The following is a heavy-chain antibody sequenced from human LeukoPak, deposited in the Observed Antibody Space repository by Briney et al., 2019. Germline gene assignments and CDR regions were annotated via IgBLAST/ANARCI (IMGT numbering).Heavy chain of an antibody. V-gene: IGHV4-4*02. D-gene: IGHD2-21*01. J-gene: IGHJ4*02. Sequence: SETLSLTCAVFGGSISSSNGGSWVRQPPGKGLEWIGEIYHGGSTYYNPSLKSRVTISVDTSKNQFSLKLNSVTAADTAVYYCASRSPPGETGYFDYWGQGTLVTVSS. CDR1: GGSISSSNG. CDR3: ASRSPPGETGYFDY. CDR2: IYHGGST.